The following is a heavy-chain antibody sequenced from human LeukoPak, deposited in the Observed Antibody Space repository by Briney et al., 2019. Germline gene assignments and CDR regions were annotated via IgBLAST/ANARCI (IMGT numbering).Heavy chain of an antibody. CDR1: GGTLSSYA. V-gene: IGHV1-69*13. Sequence: ASVKVSCKASGGTLSSYAISWVRQAPGQGLEWMGGIIPIFGTANYAQKFQGRVTITADESTSTAYMELSSLRSKDTAVYYCARWGLEAYNWFDPWGQGTLVTVSS. D-gene: IGHD1-26*01. CDR2: IIPIFGTA. J-gene: IGHJ5*02. CDR3: ARWGLEAYNWFDP.